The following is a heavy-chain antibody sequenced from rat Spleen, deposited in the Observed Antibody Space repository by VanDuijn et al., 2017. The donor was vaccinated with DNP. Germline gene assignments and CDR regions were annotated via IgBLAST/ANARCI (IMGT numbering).Heavy chain of an antibody. CDR3: ARRHWGGHFDS. V-gene: IGHV5-7*01. D-gene: IGHD5-1*01. CDR1: GFTFSDYN. Sequence: EVQLVESGGGLVQPGRSLKLSCAASGFTFSDYNMAWVRQAPKKGLEWVATIFYDGTSTYYRDSVKGRFTISRDIAKSTLYLQMDSLRSEDTATYYCARRHWGGHFDSWGQGVMVTVSS. CDR2: IFYDGTST. J-gene: IGHJ2*01.